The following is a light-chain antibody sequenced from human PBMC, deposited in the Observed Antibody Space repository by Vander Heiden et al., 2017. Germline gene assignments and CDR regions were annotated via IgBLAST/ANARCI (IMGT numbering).Light chain of an antibody. CDR1: QSLLPSDGYHY. Sequence: DIVLTQSPLSLPVTPGEPASISCRSSQSLLPSDGYHYLDWFLQRPGQSPQLLIYLGSFRASGVPDRFSGSGSGTDFTLKISRVEAEDVGVYYCMQTLQKGTFGQGTKVEIK. V-gene: IGKV2-28*01. CDR2: LGS. J-gene: IGKJ1*01. CDR3: MQTLQKGT.